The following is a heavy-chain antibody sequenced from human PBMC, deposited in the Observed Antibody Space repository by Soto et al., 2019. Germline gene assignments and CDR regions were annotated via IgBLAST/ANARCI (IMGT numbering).Heavy chain of an antibody. Sequence: PGGSLRLSCASSGFTFSNYYMTWVRQAPGKGLEWVANIKQDGSENNYVDSVRGRFTISRDNAKKSLYLQMNSLRAEDTAVYYCARDLYGVFDYWGQGTLVTVSS. V-gene: IGHV3-7*05. CDR3: ARDLYGVFDY. CDR1: GFTFSNYY. J-gene: IGHJ4*02. D-gene: IGHD4-17*01. CDR2: IKQDGSEN.